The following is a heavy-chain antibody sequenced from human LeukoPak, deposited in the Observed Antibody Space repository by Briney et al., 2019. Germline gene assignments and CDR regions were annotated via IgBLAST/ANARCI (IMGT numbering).Heavy chain of an antibody. CDR3: AKDNVYYYYYYMDV. Sequence: GGSLRLSCASSGFTFSSYAMSWVRQAPGKGLEWVSAISGSGGSTYYADSVKGRFTISRDNSKNTLYLQMNSQRAEDTAVYYCAKDNVYYYYYYMDVWGKGTTVTVSS. J-gene: IGHJ6*03. CDR2: ISGSGGST. V-gene: IGHV3-23*01. CDR1: GFTFSSYA.